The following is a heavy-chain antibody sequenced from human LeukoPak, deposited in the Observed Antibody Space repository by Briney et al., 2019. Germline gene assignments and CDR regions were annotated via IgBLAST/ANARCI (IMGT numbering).Heavy chain of an antibody. J-gene: IGHJ4*02. CDR3: ARKGYYDSSGYYYVFDY. V-gene: IGHV4-59*01. D-gene: IGHD3-22*01. Sequence: SETLSLTCTVSGGSISSYYWSWIRQPPGKGLEWIGYIYYSGSTNYNPSLKSRVTISVDTSKNQFSLKLSSVTAADTAVYYCARKGYYDSSGYYYVFDYWDQGTLVTVSS. CDR1: GGSISSYY. CDR2: IYYSGST.